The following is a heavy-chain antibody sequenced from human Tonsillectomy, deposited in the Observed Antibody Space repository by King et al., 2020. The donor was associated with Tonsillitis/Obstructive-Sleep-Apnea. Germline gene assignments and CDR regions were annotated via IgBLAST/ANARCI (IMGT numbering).Heavy chain of an antibody. D-gene: IGHD2-2*01. V-gene: IGHV5-10-1*03. J-gene: IGHJ5*02. CDR1: GYSFTSYW. Sequence: QLVQSGAEVKKPGESPRISCKGSGYSFTSYWISWVRQMPGKGLEWMGKIDPSDSYSNYSPSSHGHVTISADKSINTTYLQWSSLKASDTAIYYCARQDCSSTSCAPGWFDPWGQGTLVTVSS. CDR3: ARQDCSSTSCAPGWFDP. CDR2: IDPSDSYS.